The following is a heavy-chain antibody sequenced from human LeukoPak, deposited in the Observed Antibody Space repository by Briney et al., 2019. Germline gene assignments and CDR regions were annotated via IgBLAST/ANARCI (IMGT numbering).Heavy chain of an antibody. V-gene: IGHV4-61*01. J-gene: IGHJ4*02. CDR1: GYSISSGYY. Sequence: SETLSLTCTVSGYSISSGYYWSWIRQPPGKGLEWIGFIFCSGTTNYNPSLKSRVTISVDTSKNQFSLKLSSVTAADTAVYYCARGGWNKFDYWGQGTLVTVSS. CDR2: IFCSGTT. D-gene: IGHD3-22*01. CDR3: ARGGWNKFDY.